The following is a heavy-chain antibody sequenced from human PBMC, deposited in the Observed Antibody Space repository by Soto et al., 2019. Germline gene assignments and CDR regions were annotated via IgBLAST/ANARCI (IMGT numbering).Heavy chain of an antibody. V-gene: IGHV3-30*02. CDR2: MSYDGSDT. CDR3: TIVRVADSALDH. Sequence: GGSLRLSCVASGFIFSNNGMHWVRQTPGKGLEWVAFMSYDGSDTFYADSVKGRFTISRDNSKNTLFLHMSNLRPEDTAMYYCTIVRVADSALDHWGQGTLVTVSS. D-gene: IGHD3-10*02. CDR1: GFIFSNNG. J-gene: IGHJ4*02.